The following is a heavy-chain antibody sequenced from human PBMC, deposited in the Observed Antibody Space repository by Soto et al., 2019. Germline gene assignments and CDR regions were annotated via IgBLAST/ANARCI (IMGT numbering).Heavy chain of an antibody. Sequence: QVQLQESGPGLVKPSQTRSLTCTVSGGSLSSGGYYWSWIRQHPGKGLEWIGYIYYSGSTYYNPSLKSRVTISVDTSKNQFSLKLSSVTAADTAVYYCARDDGYCSGGSCILFNYWGQGTLVTVSS. CDR3: ARDDGYCSGGSCILFNY. V-gene: IGHV4-31*03. D-gene: IGHD2-15*01. CDR1: GGSLSSGGYY. J-gene: IGHJ4*02. CDR2: IYYSGST.